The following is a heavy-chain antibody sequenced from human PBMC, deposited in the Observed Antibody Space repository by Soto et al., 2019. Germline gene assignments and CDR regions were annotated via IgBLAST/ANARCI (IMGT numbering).Heavy chain of an antibody. J-gene: IGHJ5*02. CDR3: ARKDYDIFTGYPNLFDP. D-gene: IGHD3-9*01. CDR2: MNPNSGNT. Sequence: GASVKVSCKASGYTFTSYDINWVRQATGQGLEWMGWMNPNSGNTGYAQKFQGRVTMTRNTSISTAYMELSSLRSEDTAVYYCARKDYDIFTGYPNLFDPWGQGTLVTVSS. V-gene: IGHV1-8*01. CDR1: GYTFTSYD.